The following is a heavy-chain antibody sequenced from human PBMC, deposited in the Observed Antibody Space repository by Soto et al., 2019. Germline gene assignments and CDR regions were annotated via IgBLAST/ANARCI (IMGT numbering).Heavy chain of an antibody. Sequence: EVQLVESGGGLVQPGGSLKLSCAASGFTFSGSAMHWVRQASGKGLEWVGRIRSKANSYATAYAASVKGRFTISRDDSKDTAYLQMNSLKTEDTAFYYCTSTMTTAAFEIWGQGTMVTVSS. V-gene: IGHV3-73*02. J-gene: IGHJ3*02. CDR2: IRSKANSYAT. D-gene: IGHD4-17*01. CDR1: GFTFSGSA. CDR3: TSTMTTAAFEI.